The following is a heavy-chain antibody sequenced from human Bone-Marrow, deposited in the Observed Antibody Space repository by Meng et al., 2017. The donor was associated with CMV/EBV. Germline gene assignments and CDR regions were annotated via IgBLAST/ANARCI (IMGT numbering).Heavy chain of an antibody. CDR2: INPSGGNT. J-gene: IGHJ6*02. CDR3: ARGGGDTAMAYYYYYGMDV. Sequence: ASVKVSCKASGYTFTSYYMHWVRQAPGQGLEWMGIINPSGGNTSYAQKFQGRVTMTRDTSTSTVYMELSSLRSEDTAVYYCARGGGDTAMAYYYYYGMDVWGQGTTVTVSS. V-gene: IGHV1-46*01. D-gene: IGHD5-18*01. CDR1: GYTFTSYY.